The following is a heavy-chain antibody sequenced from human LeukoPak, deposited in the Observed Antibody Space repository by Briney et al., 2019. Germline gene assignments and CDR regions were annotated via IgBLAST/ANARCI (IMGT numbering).Heavy chain of an antibody. V-gene: IGHV3-23*01. J-gene: IGHJ5*02. Sequence: GGSLRLSCAASGFTFSSYAMSWVRQAPGKGVEGVSAISGSGGSTYYADSVKGRFTISRDNSKNTLYLQMNSLRAEDTAVYYCAKVLIANWFDPWGQGTLVTVSS. CDR2: ISGSGGST. D-gene: IGHD2/OR15-2a*01. CDR1: GFTFSSYA. CDR3: AKVLIANWFDP.